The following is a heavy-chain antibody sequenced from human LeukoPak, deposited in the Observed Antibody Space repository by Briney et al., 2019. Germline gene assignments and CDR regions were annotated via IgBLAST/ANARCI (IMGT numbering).Heavy chain of an antibody. CDR2: IWYDGSSK. Sequence: PGGSLRLSCAASGFTFSSHAMHWVRQVPGKGLEWVAVIWYDGSSKFYADSVKGRFTISRDDSKNTLYLQMNSLRVEDTAVYYCAKDQHYEEQVGFYFRHWGQGTLVTVSS. CDR3: AKDQHYEEQVGFYFRH. J-gene: IGHJ1*01. V-gene: IGHV3-33*06. CDR1: GFTFSSHA. D-gene: IGHD3-16*01.